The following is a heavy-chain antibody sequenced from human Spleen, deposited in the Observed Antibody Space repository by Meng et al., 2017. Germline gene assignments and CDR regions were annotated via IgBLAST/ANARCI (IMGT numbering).Heavy chain of an antibody. CDR2: IYNSGST. D-gene: IGHD5-24*01. V-gene: IGHV4-61*01. CDR3: ARGLATLGSFDS. Sequence: GSLRLSCTVSGGSVSSGNFYWTWIRQPPGKGLEYIGYIYNSGSTNYNPSLKSRVTVSVDTSKNLFSLKLTSVTAADTAVYYCARGLATLGSFDSWGQGNLVNGAS. CDR1: GGSVSSGNFY. J-gene: IGHJ4*02.